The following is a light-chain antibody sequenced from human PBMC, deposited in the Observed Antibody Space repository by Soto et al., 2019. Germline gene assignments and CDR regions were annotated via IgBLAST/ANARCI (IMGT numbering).Light chain of an antibody. Sequence: QSALTQPATVSGSPGQSITISCTGTSSDVGGYNYVSWYQQHPGKAPKLMIYEVSNRPSGVSNRFSGSKSGNTASLTISGLQAEDEADYYCSSYTSSSTLSVFGIGTKLTVL. CDR1: SSDVGGYNY. CDR2: EVS. V-gene: IGLV2-14*01. J-gene: IGLJ1*01. CDR3: SSYTSSSTLSV.